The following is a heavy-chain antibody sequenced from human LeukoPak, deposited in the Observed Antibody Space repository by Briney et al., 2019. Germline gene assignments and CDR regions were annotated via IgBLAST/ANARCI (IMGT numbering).Heavy chain of an antibody. CDR1: GFTFSSYG. V-gene: IGHV3-30*02. J-gene: IGHJ6*04. D-gene: IGHD1-26*01. Sequence: GGSLRLSCAASGFTFSSYGMHWVRQAPGKGLEWVAFIRYDGSNKYYADSVKGRFTISRDNSKNTLYLQMNSLRAEDTAVYYCAKVGRLVGATLGLMDVWGKGTTVTVSS. CDR3: AKVGRLVGATLGLMDV. CDR2: IRYDGSNK.